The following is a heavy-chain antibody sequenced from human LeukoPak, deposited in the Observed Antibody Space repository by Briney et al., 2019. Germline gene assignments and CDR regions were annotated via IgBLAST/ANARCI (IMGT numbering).Heavy chain of an antibody. CDR1: GFTFSSYS. CDR2: ISSSSSYI. J-gene: IGHJ6*02. Sequence: GGSLRLSCAASGFTFSSYSMNWVRQALGKGLEWVSSISSSSSYIYYADSVKGRFTISRDNAKNSLYLQMNSLRAEDTAVYYCARDDSNGVTTDRYYYYGMDVWGQGTTVTVSS. V-gene: IGHV3-21*01. D-gene: IGHD2-21*02. CDR3: ARDDSNGVTTDRYYYYGMDV.